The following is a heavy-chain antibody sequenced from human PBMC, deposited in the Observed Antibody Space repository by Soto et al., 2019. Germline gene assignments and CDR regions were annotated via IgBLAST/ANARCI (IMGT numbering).Heavy chain of an antibody. CDR2: INAGNGNT. J-gene: IGHJ6*02. D-gene: IGHD3-3*01. Sequence: ASVKVSCKASGYTFTSYAMHWVRQAPGQRLEWMGWINAGNGNTKYSQKFQGRVTITRDTSASTAYMELSSLRSEDTAVYYCARDPTYYDFWSGQGYYYYGMDVRGQGTTVTVS. V-gene: IGHV1-3*01. CDR1: GYTFTSYA. CDR3: ARDPTYYDFWSGQGYYYYGMDV.